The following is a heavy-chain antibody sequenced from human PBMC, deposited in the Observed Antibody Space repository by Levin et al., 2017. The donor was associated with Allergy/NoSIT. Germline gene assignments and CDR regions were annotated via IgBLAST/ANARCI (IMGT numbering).Heavy chain of an antibody. CDR3: ARDEMVHEIQYYYGIDV. Sequence: TASETLSLTCTVSGGSISSSSYYWGWIRQPPGKGLEWIGNIYYSGSTYYNPSLRSRVSISVDTSKNQFSLKVSSVTAADTAVYYCARDEMVHEIQYYYGIDVWGQGTTVTVSS. V-gene: IGHV4-39*07. D-gene: IGHD2-8*01. J-gene: IGHJ6*02. CDR2: IYYSGST. CDR1: GGSISSSSYY.